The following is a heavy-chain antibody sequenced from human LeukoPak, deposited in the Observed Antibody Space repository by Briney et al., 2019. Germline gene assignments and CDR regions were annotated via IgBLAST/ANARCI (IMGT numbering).Heavy chain of an antibody. V-gene: IGHV3-21*01. CDR3: ARGTLNIPGEHGAFDY. J-gene: IGHJ4*02. Sequence: GGSPRLSCAASGLNFTNAWMTWVGQAPGKGLEWVSSISTSSSYIHYADSVKGRFTISRDNAKNSLYLQMNSLRAEDTAVYYCARGTLNIPGEHGAFDYWGQGTLVTVSS. CDR1: GLNFTNAW. D-gene: IGHD1-14*01. CDR2: ISTSSSYI.